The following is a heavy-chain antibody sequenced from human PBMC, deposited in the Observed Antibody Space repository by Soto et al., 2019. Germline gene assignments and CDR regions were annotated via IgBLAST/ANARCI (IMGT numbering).Heavy chain of an antibody. J-gene: IGHJ6*02. CDR3: ARDLGYCSGGSCYYYYYGMDV. V-gene: IGHV3-53*01. CDR2: IYSGGST. D-gene: IGHD2-15*01. CDR1: GFIVSSNY. Sequence: GSLRLSCAASGFIVSSNYMSWVRQAPGKGLEWVSVIYSGGSTYYADSVKGRFTISRDNSKNTLYLQMNSLRAEDTAVYYCARDLGYCSGGSCYYYYYGMDVWGQGTTVTVSS.